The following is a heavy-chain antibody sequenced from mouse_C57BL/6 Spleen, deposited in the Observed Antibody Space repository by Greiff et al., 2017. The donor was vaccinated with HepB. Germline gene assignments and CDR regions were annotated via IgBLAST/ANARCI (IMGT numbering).Heavy chain of an antibody. J-gene: IGHJ3*01. CDR3: ARPHYGNLAWFAY. CDR2: INPYNGGT. V-gene: IGHV1-19*01. CDR1: GYTFTDYY. D-gene: IGHD2-1*01. Sequence: EVQLQESGPVLVKPGASVKMSCKASGYTFTDYYMNWVKQSHGKSLEWIGVINPYNGGTSYNQKFKGKATLTVDKSSSTAYMELNSLTSEDSAVYYCARPHYGNLAWFAYWGQGTLVTVSA.